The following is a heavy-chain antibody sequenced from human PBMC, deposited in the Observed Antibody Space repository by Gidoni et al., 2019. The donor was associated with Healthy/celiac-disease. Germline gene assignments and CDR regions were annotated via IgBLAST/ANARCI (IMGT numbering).Heavy chain of an antibody. CDR2: IRSKAYGGTT. J-gene: IGHJ6*02. D-gene: IGHD2-2*01. Sequence: EVQLVESGGGLVQPGRSLRLSCTASGFTFGDHAMIWFRTAPGKGLEWVGFIRSKAYGGTTEYAASVKGRFTISRDDSKSIAYLQMNSLKTEDTAVYYCTRGNLGYCSSTSCAYYYYYGMDVWGQGTTVTVSS. CDR3: TRGNLGYCSSTSCAYYYYYGMDV. CDR1: GFTFGDHA. V-gene: IGHV3-49*03.